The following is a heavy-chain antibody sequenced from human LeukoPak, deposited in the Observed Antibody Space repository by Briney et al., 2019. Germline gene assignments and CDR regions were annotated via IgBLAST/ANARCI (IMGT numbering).Heavy chain of an antibody. V-gene: IGHV3-74*01. D-gene: IGHD2-15*01. CDR3: VRLVYCSGGSCRDY. CDR1: GFTSSNYW. J-gene: IGHJ4*02. Sequence: GGSLRLSCAASGFTSSNYWMHWVRQAPGKGLVWVSRISSDGSSTSYADSVKGRFTISRDNAKNALYLQMNSLRAEDTAVYYCVRLVYCSGGSCRDYWGQGTLVTVSS. CDR2: ISSDGSST.